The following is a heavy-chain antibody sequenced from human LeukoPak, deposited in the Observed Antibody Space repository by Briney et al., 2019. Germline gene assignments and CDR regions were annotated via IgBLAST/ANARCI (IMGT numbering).Heavy chain of an antibody. D-gene: IGHD2-15*01. Sequence: SETLSLTCAVYGGSFSGYYWSWIRQPPGKGLEWIGGINHSGSTNYNPSLKSRVTISVDTSKNQFSLKLSSVTAADTAVYYCARDGDNCSGGSCYLSWGQGTLVTVSS. J-gene: IGHJ4*02. CDR3: ARDGDNCSGGSCYLS. V-gene: IGHV4-34*01. CDR1: GGSFSGYY. CDR2: INHSGST.